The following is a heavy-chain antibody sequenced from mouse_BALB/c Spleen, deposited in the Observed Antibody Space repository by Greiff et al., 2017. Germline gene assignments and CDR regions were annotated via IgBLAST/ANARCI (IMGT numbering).Heavy chain of an antibody. V-gene: IGHV5-2*01. D-gene: IGHD2-2*01. CDR2: INSDGGST. CDR1: EYEFPSHD. J-gene: IGHJ4*01. Sequence: EVQLQESGGGLVQPGESLKLSCESNEYEFPSHDMSWVRKTPEKRLELVAAINSDGGSTYYPDTMERRFIISRDNTKKTLYLQMSSLRSEDTALYYCARQGGYDGGYAMDYWGQGTSVTVSS. CDR3: ARQGGYDGGYAMDY.